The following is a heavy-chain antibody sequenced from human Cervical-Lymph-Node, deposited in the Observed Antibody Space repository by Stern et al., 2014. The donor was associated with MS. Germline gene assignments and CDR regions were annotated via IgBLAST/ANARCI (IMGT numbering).Heavy chain of an antibody. J-gene: IGHJ4*02. CDR2: IYPGDSET. CDR3: ARQTTAWASDV. CDR1: GFQFSIYW. D-gene: IGHD1-14*01. Sequence: VQLVQSGAELIRPGESLKISCKGSGFQFSIYWIAWVRQMPGKGLEGMGIIYPGDSETRYSPSFQGPVTMSADKSTSTACRQWSRLNASDTAMYFCARQTTAWASDVWGQGTLVTVSS. V-gene: IGHV5-51*01.